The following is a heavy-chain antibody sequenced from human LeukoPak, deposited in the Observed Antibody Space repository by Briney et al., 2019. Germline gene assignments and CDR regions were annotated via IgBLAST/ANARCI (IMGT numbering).Heavy chain of an antibody. Sequence: GGSLRLSCVASGSGFTFSEFWMGWVRQAPGERLEWVANIKGDGSETYYVDSVKGRFTISRDNVKNSVYLQMNSLRADDTSMYRCTREAYCGGPSCFAVNYMDVWGKGTTVTVSS. CDR1: GSGFTFSEFW. CDR2: IKGDGSET. CDR3: TREAYCGGPSCFAVNYMDV. D-gene: IGHD2-2*01. J-gene: IGHJ6*03. V-gene: IGHV3-7*01.